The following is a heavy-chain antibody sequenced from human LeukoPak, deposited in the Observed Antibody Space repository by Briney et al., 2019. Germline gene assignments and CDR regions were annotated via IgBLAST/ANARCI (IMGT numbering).Heavy chain of an antibody. J-gene: IGHJ4*02. CDR2: IYYSGST. CDR1: GDSISSSSYY. D-gene: IGHD6-6*01. CDR3: ARHSDEQLGPYYFDY. Sequence: SETLSLTCTVSGDSISSSSYYWGWIRQPPGKGLEWIGSIYYSGSTYYNPSLKSRVTISVDTSKNQFSLKLSSVTAADTAVYYCARHSDEQLGPYYFDYWGQGTLVTVSS. V-gene: IGHV4-39*01.